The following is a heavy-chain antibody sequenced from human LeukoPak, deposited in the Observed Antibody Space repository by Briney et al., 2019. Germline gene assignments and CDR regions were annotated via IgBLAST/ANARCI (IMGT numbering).Heavy chain of an antibody. CDR2: IYYSGST. V-gene: IGHV4-30-4*01. CDR3: ARAFIVVVPAAISWFDP. Sequence: SETLSLTCTVSGGSISSGDYYWSWIRQPPGKGLEWIGYIYYSGSTYYNPSLKSRVTISVDTSKNQFSLKLSSVTAADTAVYYCARAFIVVVPAAISWFDPWGRGTLVTVSS. CDR1: GGSISSGDYY. J-gene: IGHJ5*02. D-gene: IGHD2-2*02.